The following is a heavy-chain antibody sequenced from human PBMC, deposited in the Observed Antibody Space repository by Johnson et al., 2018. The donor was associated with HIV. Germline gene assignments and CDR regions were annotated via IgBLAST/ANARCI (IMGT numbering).Heavy chain of an antibody. CDR2: ISFDGGTK. CDR1: GFTFGSYA. J-gene: IGHJ3*02. Sequence: HVQLVESGGGVVQPGRSLRLSCAASGFTFGSYAMHWVRQAPGKGLEWVALISFDGGTKYYADSVKGRFTISRDNSKNTLYLQMNSLRAEDTAVYYCAKDLEEGQQWLIGAFDIWGQGTMVTVSS. CDR3: AKDLEEGQQWLIGAFDI. D-gene: IGHD6-19*01. V-gene: IGHV3-30*04.